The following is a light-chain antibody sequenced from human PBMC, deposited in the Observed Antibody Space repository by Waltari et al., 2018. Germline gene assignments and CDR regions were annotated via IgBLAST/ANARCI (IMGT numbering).Light chain of an antibody. CDR1: QSVSRA. V-gene: IGKV3-20*01. CDR3: QKYVRLPAT. Sequence: EIVLTQSPGTLSLSPGETATLSCRASQSVSRALAWYQQKPGQAPRLLIYDASTRATGIPDRFSGSESGTDFSLTISRLEPEDFAVYYCQKYVRLPATFGQGIKVEIK. CDR2: DAS. J-gene: IGKJ1*01.